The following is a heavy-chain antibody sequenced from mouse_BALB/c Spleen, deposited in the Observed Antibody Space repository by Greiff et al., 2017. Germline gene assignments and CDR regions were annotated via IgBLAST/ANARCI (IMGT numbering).Heavy chain of an antibody. CDR2: ISSGGST. CDR3: ARLVRQHAMDY. Sequence: EVKLMESGGGLVKPGGSLKLSCAASGFTFSSYAMSWVRQTPEKRLEWVASISSGGSTYYPDSVNGRFTISRDNARNILYLQMSSLMSEDTAMYYCARLVRQHAMDYWGQGTSVTVSS. J-gene: IGHJ4*01. V-gene: IGHV5-6-5*01. D-gene: IGHD2-14*01. CDR1: GFTFSSYA.